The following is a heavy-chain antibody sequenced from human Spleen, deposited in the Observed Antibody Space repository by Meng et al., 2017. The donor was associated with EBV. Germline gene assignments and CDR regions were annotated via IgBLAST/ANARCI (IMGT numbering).Heavy chain of an antibody. J-gene: IGHJ4*02. D-gene: IGHD3-10*01. CDR3: ASESGRGFTPDY. V-gene: IGHV1-69*01. CDR2: LIPKSDAP. CDR1: GGTFRSDA. Sequence: QVQLVKAGAEGKKPGSSVKVPCTTSGGTFRSDAVSWVRQAPGQGLEWLGGLIPKSDAPYYAQKFQDRVTITADESTSTHYMDLRGLKSEDTAVYYCASESGRGFTPDYWGQGTLVTVSS.